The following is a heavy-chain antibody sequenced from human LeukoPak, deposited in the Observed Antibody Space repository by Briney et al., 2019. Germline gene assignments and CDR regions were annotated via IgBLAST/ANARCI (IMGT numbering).Heavy chain of an antibody. V-gene: IGHV4-59*01. D-gene: IGHD1/OR15-1a*01. CDR1: DVSITSYL. J-gene: IGHJ3*01. CDR2: IHYTEHS. CDR3: ARDPRQEQVHAFDV. Sequence: PSETLSLTCTVSDVSITSYLWSWIRQPPGKGLEWIAYIHYTEHSNYNPSLTRRVTISIDTSTNQASLMLSAVTAADTAVYFCARDPRQEQVHAFDVWGQGTMVTVSS.